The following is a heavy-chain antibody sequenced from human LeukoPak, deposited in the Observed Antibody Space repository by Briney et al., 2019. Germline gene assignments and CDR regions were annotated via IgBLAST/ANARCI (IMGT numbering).Heavy chain of an antibody. V-gene: IGHV1-46*01. Sequence: ASVKVSCKASGYTFTSYYIHWVRQAPGQGLEWMGIINPNHGTTTYAQKSQGRVTMTRDTSTSTVYMELSSLRSEDTALYYCARGDVLDRSVYNWFDPWGQGTLVTVSS. CDR1: GYTFTSYY. CDR2: INPNHGTT. D-gene: IGHD3-22*01. J-gene: IGHJ5*02. CDR3: ARGDVLDRSVYNWFDP.